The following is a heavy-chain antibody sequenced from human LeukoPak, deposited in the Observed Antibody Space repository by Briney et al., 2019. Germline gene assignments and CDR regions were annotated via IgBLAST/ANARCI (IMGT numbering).Heavy chain of an antibody. CDR1: GGSFSSYY. V-gene: IGHV4-34*01. J-gene: IGHJ3*02. CDR2: INHSGST. Sequence: PSETLSLTCAVYGGSFSSYYWNWIRQPPGKGLEWIGEINHSGSTNYNPSLKSRLSISVDTSKNQVSLKLTSVTAADTAVYYCARDRGRGSYPDAFDIWGQGTMVTVSS. D-gene: IGHD1-26*01. CDR3: ARDRGRGSYPDAFDI.